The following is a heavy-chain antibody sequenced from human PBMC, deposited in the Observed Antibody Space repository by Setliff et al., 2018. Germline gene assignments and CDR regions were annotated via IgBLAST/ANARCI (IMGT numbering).Heavy chain of an antibody. Sequence: PSETLSLTCTVSGDSISDASIMAWIRQPPGKGLEFIGYVFYNGAAKYDPSLKSRVTMSVDTSKNQFSLRLSSVTAADAAVYFCARGGVLGTGDFDYWGQGTRVTVSS. CDR1: GDSISDAS. CDR3: ARGGVLGTGDFDY. J-gene: IGHJ4*02. V-gene: IGHV4-59*08. D-gene: IGHD3-16*01. CDR2: VFYNGAA.